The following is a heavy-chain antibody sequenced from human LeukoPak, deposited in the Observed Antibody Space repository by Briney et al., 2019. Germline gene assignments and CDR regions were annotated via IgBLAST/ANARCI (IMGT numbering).Heavy chain of an antibody. CDR2: IKSKSDGGTT. V-gene: IGHV3-15*01. D-gene: IGHD3-22*01. CDR1: GFTFSNAW. J-gene: IGHJ3*02. CDR3: TTDRGLYDSSGYYYFATDI. Sequence: GGSLRLSCAASGFTFSNAWMNWVRQAPGKGLEWVGRIKSKSDGGTTDYAAPVKGRFTISRDDSKNTLFLQLNSLKTEDTAVYYCTTDRGLYDSSGYYYFATDIWGQGTMVTVSS.